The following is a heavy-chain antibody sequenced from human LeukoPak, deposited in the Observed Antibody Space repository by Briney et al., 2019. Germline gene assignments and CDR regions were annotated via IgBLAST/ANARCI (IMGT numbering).Heavy chain of an antibody. Sequence: GGSLRLSCAASGFTFSSYWMSWVRQAPGKGLEWVANIKQDGSEKYYVDSVKGRFSISRDNAENSMHLQMNSLRVEDTAVYFCARGGYNYAWFDPRGQGTLVTVSS. J-gene: IGHJ5*02. CDR1: GFTFSSYW. D-gene: IGHD5-18*01. V-gene: IGHV3-7*01. CDR2: IKQDGSEK. CDR3: ARGGYNYAWFDP.